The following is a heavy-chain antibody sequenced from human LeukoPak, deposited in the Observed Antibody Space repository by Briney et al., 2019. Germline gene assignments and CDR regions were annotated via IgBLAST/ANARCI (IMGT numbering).Heavy chain of an antibody. Sequence: SETLPLTCTVSGGSISSYYWSWIRQPPGKGLEWIGYIYYSGSTNYNPSLKSRVTISVDTSKNQFSLKLSSVTAADTAVYYCARIMVAVAGTISAFDIWGQGTMVTVSS. CDR2: IYYSGST. CDR3: ARIMVAVAGTISAFDI. CDR1: GGSISSYY. D-gene: IGHD6-19*01. J-gene: IGHJ3*02. V-gene: IGHV4-59*01.